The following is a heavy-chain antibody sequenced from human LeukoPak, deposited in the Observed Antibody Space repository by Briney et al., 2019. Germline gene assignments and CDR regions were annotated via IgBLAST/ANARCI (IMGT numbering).Heavy chain of an antibody. Sequence: PGGSLRLSCAASGFTFTRRAMSWVRQAPGKGLEWVSAFSGGGDTYYAHSVKGRFTISRDTSKNTIFLQMNSLRAEDTAVNYCAXEGLRYFDFDFWGQGTLVTVSS. CDR2: FSGGGDT. V-gene: IGHV3-23*01. CDR1: GFTFTRRA. D-gene: IGHD3-9*01. CDR3: AXEGLRYFDFDF. J-gene: IGHJ4*02.